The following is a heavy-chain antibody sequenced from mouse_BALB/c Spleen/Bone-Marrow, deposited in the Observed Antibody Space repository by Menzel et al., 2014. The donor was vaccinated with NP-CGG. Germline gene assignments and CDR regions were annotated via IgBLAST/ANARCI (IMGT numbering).Heavy chain of an antibody. CDR2: ISSGGSTI. CDR1: GFTFSSFG. J-gene: IGHJ2*01. CDR3: EREDEGGVYYFDY. Sequence: DVKLVESGGGLVQPGGSRKLSCAASGFTFSSFGMHWVRQAPEKGLEWVAYISSGGSTISYADTGEGRFPISRDNPKKTLFLQMTSLRSEATAMYYWEREDEGGVYYFDYWGQGTTLTVSS. V-gene: IGHV5-17*02.